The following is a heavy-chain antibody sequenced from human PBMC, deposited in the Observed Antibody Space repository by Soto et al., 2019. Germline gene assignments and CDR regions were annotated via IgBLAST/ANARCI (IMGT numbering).Heavy chain of an antibody. V-gene: IGHV3-15*07. CDR1: GFTFTYAW. D-gene: IGHD3-10*01. J-gene: IGHJ5*02. Sequence: EVQLVESGGGLVKPGGSLTLSCAASGFTFTYAWMNWVRQAPGTGLEWVGRIKSKTAGGTTDYTAPVKGRFTISRDDSKNTLFLQMNSRKAEDTAVYYCATDGGAWGQGTLVTVSS. CDR2: IKSKTAGGTT. CDR3: ATDGGA.